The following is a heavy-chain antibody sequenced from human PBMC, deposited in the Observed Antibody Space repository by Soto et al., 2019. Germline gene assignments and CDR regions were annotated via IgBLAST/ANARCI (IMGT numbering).Heavy chain of an antibody. Sequence: LSLTCAVSGGSISSGGYSWSWIRQPPGKGLEWIGYIYHSGSTYYNPSLKSRVTISVDRSKNQFSLKLSSVAAADTAVYYCARVNYDSSGYYRAAPYYYYGMDVWGQGTTVTVSS. CDR3: ARVNYDSSGYYRAAPYYYYGMDV. CDR1: GGSISSGGYS. D-gene: IGHD3-22*01. CDR2: IYHSGST. J-gene: IGHJ6*02. V-gene: IGHV4-30-2*01.